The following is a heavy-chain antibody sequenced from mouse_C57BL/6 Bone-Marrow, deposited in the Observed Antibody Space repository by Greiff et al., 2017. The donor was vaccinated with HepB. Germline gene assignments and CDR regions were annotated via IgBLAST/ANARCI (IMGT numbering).Heavy chain of an antibody. Sequence: QVQLQQPGAELVMPGASVKLSCKASGYTFTSYWMHWVKQRPGQGLEWIGEIDPSDSYTNYNQKFKGKATLTVDKSSSTAYMQLSSLTSEDSAVYYCAIRGLYYGNPYWYFDVWGTGTTVTVSS. CDR2: IDPSDSYT. V-gene: IGHV1-69*01. CDR3: AIRGLYYGNPYWYFDV. CDR1: GYTFTSYW. J-gene: IGHJ1*03. D-gene: IGHD2-1*01.